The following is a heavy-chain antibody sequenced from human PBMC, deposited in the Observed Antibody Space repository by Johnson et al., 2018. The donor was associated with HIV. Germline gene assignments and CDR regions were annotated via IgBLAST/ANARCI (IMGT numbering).Heavy chain of an antibody. J-gene: IGHJ3*02. CDR2: IKSKTDGGTT. CDR1: GITFTDAW. Sequence: DVQLVESGGGLIKPGGSRRLSCAVSGITFTDAWMNWVRQAPGKGLEWVGRIKSKTDGGTTDYAVPVKGRVTISRDNSKNTLYLQMNTLRGDDTAVYYCARGGEETAADVFDIWGQGTMVTVSS. CDR3: ARGGEETAADVFDI. D-gene: IGHD6-25*01. V-gene: IGHV3-15*01.